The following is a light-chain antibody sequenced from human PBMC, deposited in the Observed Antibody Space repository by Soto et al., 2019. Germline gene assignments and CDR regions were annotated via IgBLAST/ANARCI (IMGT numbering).Light chain of an antibody. CDR3: QQYGGSPGYT. CDR1: QTVNSVF. CDR2: RTS. J-gene: IGKJ2*01. Sequence: EIVLTQSPGTLSLSPGERATLSCRASQTVNSVFLAWYQQKPGQAPRLLIYRTSTRATGIPDRFSGSGSGTDFTLTISRLEPEDFAVYYCQQYGGSPGYTFGRGTRLEIK. V-gene: IGKV3-20*01.